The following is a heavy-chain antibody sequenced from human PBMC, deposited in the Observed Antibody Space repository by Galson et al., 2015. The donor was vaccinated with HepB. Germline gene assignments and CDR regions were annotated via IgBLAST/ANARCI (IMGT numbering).Heavy chain of an antibody. V-gene: IGHV3-53*01. CDR2: IYSGGST. D-gene: IGHD6-19*01. CDR3: AKAGRQWLLTGKYFQH. J-gene: IGHJ1*01. CDR1: GFTVSSNY. Sequence: SLRLSCAASGFTVSSNYMSWVRQAPGKGLEWVSVIYSGGSTYYADSVRGRFTISRDNSKNTLYLQMNSLRAEDTAVYYCAKAGRQWLLTGKYFQHWGRGTLVTVSS.